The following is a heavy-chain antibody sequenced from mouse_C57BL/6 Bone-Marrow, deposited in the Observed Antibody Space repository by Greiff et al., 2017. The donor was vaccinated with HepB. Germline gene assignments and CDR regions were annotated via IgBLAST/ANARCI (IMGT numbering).Heavy chain of an antibody. CDR2: ISDGGSYT. D-gene: IGHD2-5*01. Sequence: EVQLVESGGGLVKPGGSLKLSCAASGFTFSSYAMSWVRQTPEKRLEWVGNISDGGSYTYYPDNVKGRFTLPRDNAKNNLYLQMSHLKSEDTAMYYCARGGDYSNYRFAYWGQGTLVTVSA. V-gene: IGHV5-4*01. CDR3: ARGGDYSNYRFAY. CDR1: GFTFSSYA. J-gene: IGHJ3*01.